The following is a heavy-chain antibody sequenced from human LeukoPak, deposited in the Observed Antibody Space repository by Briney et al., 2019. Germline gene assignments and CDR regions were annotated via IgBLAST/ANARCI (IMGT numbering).Heavy chain of an antibody. J-gene: IGHJ4*02. CDR2: IFPMFGTS. D-gene: IGHD5-18*01. V-gene: IGHV1-69*05. CDR1: GDTFSDHA. CDR3: ARGIQLWNFDL. Sequence: EASVKVSCKASGDTFSDHAITWVRQAAGQGPEWMGGIFPMFGTSTYAQKFQGRVTITTDESTSTAYMELSSLTSEDTAVYYCARGIQLWNFDLWGQGTLVTVSS.